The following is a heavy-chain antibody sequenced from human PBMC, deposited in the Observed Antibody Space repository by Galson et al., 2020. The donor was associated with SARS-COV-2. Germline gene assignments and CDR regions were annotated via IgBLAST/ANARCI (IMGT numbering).Heavy chain of an antibody. J-gene: IGHJ4*02. Sequence: GGSLRLSCATSGFTFSTYAMSWVRQAPGKGLEWVSAITSSGSKTYYGVSVKGRYTISRDNSKNTLYLQMNSLGAEDTAMDYCAKYAPATSGYYFDFWGQGTLVTVAS. CDR3: AKYAPATSGYYFDF. V-gene: IGHV3-23*01. CDR1: GFTFSTYA. D-gene: IGHD6-25*01. CDR2: ITSSGSKT.